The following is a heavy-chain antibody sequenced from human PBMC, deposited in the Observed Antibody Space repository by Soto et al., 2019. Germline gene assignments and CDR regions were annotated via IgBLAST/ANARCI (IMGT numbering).Heavy chain of an antibody. CDR3: AKDRGRTWYEDY. Sequence: EVQLLESGGGLVQLGGSLRLSCAASGFTFSSYAMTWVRQAPGKGLEWVSAISGSGNTSYYADSVKGRFTISRDSSKKMLYLQMNSLRPEDTAVYYCAKDRGRTWYEDYWGQGTLVTVSS. V-gene: IGHV3-23*01. CDR1: GFTFSSYA. D-gene: IGHD6-13*01. J-gene: IGHJ4*02. CDR2: ISGSGNTS.